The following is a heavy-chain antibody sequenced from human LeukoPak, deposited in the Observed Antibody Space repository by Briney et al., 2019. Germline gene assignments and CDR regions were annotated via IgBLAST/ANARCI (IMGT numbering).Heavy chain of an antibody. V-gene: IGHV3-11*05. CDR3: ARVYNWNHFDY. CDR2: ISSSSNYT. D-gene: IGHD1-20*01. CDR1: GFTFSDYY. J-gene: IGHJ4*02. Sequence: GGSLRLSCAASGFTFSDYYMSWIRQAPGKGLGWVSYISSSSNYTNYADSVKGRFAISRDDSRNTLYLQMNSLRAEDTAVYYCARVYNWNHFDYWGQGTLVTVPS.